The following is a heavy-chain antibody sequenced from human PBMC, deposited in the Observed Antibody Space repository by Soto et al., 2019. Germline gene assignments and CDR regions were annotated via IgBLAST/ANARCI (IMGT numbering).Heavy chain of an antibody. CDR1: GYTLRSSS. CDR3: ARDDPAFAPPFRFDP. CDR2: ISGSSSTI. Sequence: GGSLRLACAASGYTLRSSSMNWVRQAPGKGLEWVSYISGSSSTIYYADSVKGRFTISRDNAKNSLYLQMNSLRAEDTAVYYCARDDPAFAPPFRFDPWGQGTLVTVSS. D-gene: IGHD2-15*01. V-gene: IGHV3-48*04. J-gene: IGHJ5*02.